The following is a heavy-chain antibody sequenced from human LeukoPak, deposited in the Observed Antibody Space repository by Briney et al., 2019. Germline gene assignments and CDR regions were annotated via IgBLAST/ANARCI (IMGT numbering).Heavy chain of an antibody. CDR2: IWYDGSNK. CDR1: GFTFSSYG. V-gene: IGHV3-33*06. J-gene: IGHJ4*02. D-gene: IGHD6-19*01. Sequence: PGGSLRLSCAASGFTFSSYGMHWVRQAPGKGLEWVAVIWYDGSNKYYADSVKGRFTTSRDNSKNTLYLQMNSLRAEDTAVYYCAKKAGSGWFEDYWGQGTLVTVSS. CDR3: AKKAGSGWFEDY.